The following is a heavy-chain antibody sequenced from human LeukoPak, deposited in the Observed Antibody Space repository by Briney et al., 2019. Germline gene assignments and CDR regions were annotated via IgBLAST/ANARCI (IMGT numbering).Heavy chain of an antibody. Sequence: GASVKVSCKASGYIFTSNGINWVRQAPGQGLEWTGWINTHNGNTDYAQKLQGRVTMTTDTSTTTAYMELRSLRSDDTAVYYCARDRQTNWFDPWGQGTLVTVSS. CDR1: GYIFTSNG. J-gene: IGHJ5*02. V-gene: IGHV1-18*01. CDR2: INTHNGNT. CDR3: ARDRQTNWFDP.